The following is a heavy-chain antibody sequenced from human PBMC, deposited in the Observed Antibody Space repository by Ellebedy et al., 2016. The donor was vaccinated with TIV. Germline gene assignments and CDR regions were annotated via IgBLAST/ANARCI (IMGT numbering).Heavy chain of an antibody. V-gene: IGHV1-46*01. D-gene: IGHD3-10*01. Sequence: AASVKVSCKASAYSLTSAYVVWVRQAPGQGLEWMGIIDPSGGSPTYAQRFKGRVHMTRDSSTSTFSRELSSLRSDDTAIDYCARVTFTYGSVGMDIWGQGTKVTVS. CDR2: IDPSGGSP. J-gene: IGHJ6*02. CDR3: ARVTFTYGSVGMDI. CDR1: AYSLTSAY.